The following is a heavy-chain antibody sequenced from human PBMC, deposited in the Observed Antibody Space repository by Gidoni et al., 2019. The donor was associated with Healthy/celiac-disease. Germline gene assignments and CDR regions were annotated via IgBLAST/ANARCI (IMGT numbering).Heavy chain of an antibody. V-gene: IGHV4-4*02. Sequence: QVQLQESGPGLVKPSGTLSLTCAVSGGSIRSSNWWSWVRQPPGKGLEWIGEIYHSGGTNYNPSLKSRVTISVDKSKNQFSLKLSSVTAADTAVYYWARDGVYCSGGSCSSFDYWGQGTLVTVSS. D-gene: IGHD2-15*01. J-gene: IGHJ4*02. CDR3: ARDGVYCSGGSCSSFDY. CDR1: GGSIRSSNW. CDR2: IYHSGGT.